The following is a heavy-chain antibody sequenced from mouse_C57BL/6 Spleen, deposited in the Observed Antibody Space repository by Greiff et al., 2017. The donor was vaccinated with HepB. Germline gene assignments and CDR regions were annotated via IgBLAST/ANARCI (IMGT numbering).Heavy chain of an antibody. Sequence: VQLQQSGPELVKPGASVKIPCKASGYTFTDYNMDWVKQSHGKSLEWIGDINPNNGGTIYNQKFKGKATLTVDKSSSTAYMELRSLTSEDTAVYYCARRGDYDGGLFDYWGQGTTLTVSS. V-gene: IGHV1-18*01. D-gene: IGHD2-4*01. J-gene: IGHJ2*01. CDR3: ARRGDYDGGLFDY. CDR1: GYTFTDYN. CDR2: INPNNGGT.